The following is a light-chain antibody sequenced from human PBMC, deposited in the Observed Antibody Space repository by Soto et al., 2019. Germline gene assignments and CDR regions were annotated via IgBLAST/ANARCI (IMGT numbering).Light chain of an antibody. CDR1: QDVSNY. V-gene: IGKV1-33*01. J-gene: IGKJ4*01. Sequence: DIQLTQSPSSLSASVGDRVTITCQASQDVSNYLNWYQQKPGKAPKLLIHDAFNLETGVPPRFTGSGSGTDFTFTISSLQPEDFATYYCQQYEIFPPTFGGGTRVEIK. CDR2: DAF. CDR3: QQYEIFPPT.